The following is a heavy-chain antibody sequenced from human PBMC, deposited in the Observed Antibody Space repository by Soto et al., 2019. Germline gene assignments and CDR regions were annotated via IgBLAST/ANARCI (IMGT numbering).Heavy chain of an antibody. Sequence: QVQLVQSGAEVKKPGASVKVSCKASGYTFTSYGISWVRQAPGQGLEWMGWISAYNGNTNYAQKLQGRVTMTTDTSTSTAYMELRSLRSDDTAVYYCARSRYYYGSGSYRKDYYYYGMDVWGQGTTVTVSS. J-gene: IGHJ6*02. CDR2: ISAYNGNT. D-gene: IGHD3-10*01. V-gene: IGHV1-18*01. CDR1: GYTFTSYG. CDR3: ARSRYYYGSGSYRKDYYYYGMDV.